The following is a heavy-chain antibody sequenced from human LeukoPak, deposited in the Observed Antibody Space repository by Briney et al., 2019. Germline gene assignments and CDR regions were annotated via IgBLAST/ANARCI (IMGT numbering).Heavy chain of an antibody. V-gene: IGHV3-23*01. CDR1: GFTFSSYA. CDR2: ISGSGGST. J-gene: IGHJ3*02. CDR3: ARGKEVGATPSAFDI. D-gene: IGHD1-26*01. Sequence: PGGALRLSCAASGFTFSSYAMSWVRQAPGKGLESVSAISGSGGSTYYADSVKGRFTISRDNSKNTLYLQMNSLRAEDTAVYYCARGKEVGATPSAFDIWGQGTMVTVSS.